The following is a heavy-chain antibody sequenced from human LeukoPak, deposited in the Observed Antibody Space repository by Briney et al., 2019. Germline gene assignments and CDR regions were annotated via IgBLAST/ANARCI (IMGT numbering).Heavy chain of an antibody. D-gene: IGHD2-15*01. CDR1: GGTFSSYV. CDR2: IIPIFGTA. V-gene: IGHV1-69*06. Sequence: SVKVSCKASGGTFSSYVISWVRQAPGRGLEWMGGIIPIFGTANYAQKFQGRVTIIADKSTSTAYMELSSLSSEDTAVYYCARSRSCNGGSCYSDPYYYGTDVWGKGTTVTVSS. J-gene: IGHJ6*04. CDR3: ARSRSCNGGSCYSDPYYYGTDV.